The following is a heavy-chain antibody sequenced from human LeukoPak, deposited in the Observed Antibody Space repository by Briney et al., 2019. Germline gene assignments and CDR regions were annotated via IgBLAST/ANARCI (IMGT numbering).Heavy chain of an antibody. V-gene: IGHV4-61*02. CDR1: GGSISSGSYY. J-gene: IGHJ4*02. CDR3: AREDIVVVE. D-gene: IGHD2-15*01. CDR2: IYTSGST. Sequence: SETLSLTCSVSGGSISSGSYYWSWIRQPAGKGLEWIGRIYTSGSTNYNPSLKSRVTISVDTSKNQFSLKLSSVTAADTAVYYCAREDIVVVEWGQGTLVTVSS.